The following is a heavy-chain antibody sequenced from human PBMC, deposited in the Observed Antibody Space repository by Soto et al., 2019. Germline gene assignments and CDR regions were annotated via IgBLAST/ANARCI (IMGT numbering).Heavy chain of an antibody. J-gene: IGHJ4*02. CDR2: IYYSGST. D-gene: IGHD3-3*01. CDR3: ARAYHSDFCWSGHYAPYIDE. V-gene: IGHV4-59*13. CDR1: GGSISRYY. Sequence: SSATLPHTSTVSGGSISRYYWSGSRQPPGKGLEWIGYIYYSGSTNYNPSLKSRVTISVDTSKNQFSLKLSSVTAADTAVYYCARAYHSDFCWSGHYAPYIDERGPASLVTVSS.